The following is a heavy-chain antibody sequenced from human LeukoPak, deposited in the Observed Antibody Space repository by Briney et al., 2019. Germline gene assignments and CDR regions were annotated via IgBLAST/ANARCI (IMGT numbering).Heavy chain of an antibody. V-gene: IGHV4-39*01. CDR1: GGSISSSSYY. D-gene: IGHD3-9*01. Sequence: SETLSLTCTVSGGSISSSSYYWGWIRQPPGKGLEWIGSIYYSGSTYYNPSLKSRVTISVDTSKNQFSLKLSSVTAADTAVYYCAIVIAVYFNLYYYYGMYVWGQGTTVTVSS. CDR2: IYYSGST. J-gene: IGHJ6*02. CDR3: AIVIAVYFNLYYYYGMYV.